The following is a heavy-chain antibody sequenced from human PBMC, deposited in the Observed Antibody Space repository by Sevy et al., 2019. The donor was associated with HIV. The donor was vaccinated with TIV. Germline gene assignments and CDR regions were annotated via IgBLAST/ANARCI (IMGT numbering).Heavy chain of an antibody. CDR2: IRSKAYGGTT. Sequence: GGSLRLSCTASGFTFGDYAMSWFRQAPGKGLEWVGFIRSKAYGGTTEYAASVKGRFTISRDDSKSIAYLQMNSLKTEDTAMYYCTREREITMIVVVITTYAFDIWGQGTMVTVSS. D-gene: IGHD3-22*01. J-gene: IGHJ3*02. CDR1: GFTFGDYA. V-gene: IGHV3-49*03. CDR3: TREREITMIVVVITTYAFDI.